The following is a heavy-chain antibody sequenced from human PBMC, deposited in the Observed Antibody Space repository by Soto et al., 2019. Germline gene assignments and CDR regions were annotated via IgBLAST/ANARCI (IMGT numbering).Heavy chain of an antibody. CDR3: ARTTKYYYYGMDV. V-gene: IGHV4-4*07. CDR2: IYTSGST. CDR1: GGSIISYY. D-gene: IGHD1-1*01. J-gene: IGHJ6*02. Sequence: PSETLSLTCTVSGGSIISYYWSWIRRPAGKGLEWIGRIYTSGSTNYNPSLKSRVTMSVDTSKNQFSLKLSSVTAADTAVYYCARTTKYYYYGMDVWGQGTTVTVSS.